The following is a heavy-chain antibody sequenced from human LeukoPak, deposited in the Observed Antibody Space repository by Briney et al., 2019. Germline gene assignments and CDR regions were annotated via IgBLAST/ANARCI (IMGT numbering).Heavy chain of an antibody. CDR1: GGSISSGGYY. CDR2: IYYSGST. J-gene: IGHJ4*02. D-gene: IGHD6-13*01. CDR3: ARYSSSAAAAYYFDY. V-gene: IGHV4-31*03. Sequence: PSQTLSLTCTVSGGSISSGGYYWSWIRQHPGKGLEWIGYIYYSGSTYYNPSLKSRVTISVDTSKNQFSLKLSSVTAADTAVYYCARYSSSAAAAYYFDYWGQGTLVTVSS.